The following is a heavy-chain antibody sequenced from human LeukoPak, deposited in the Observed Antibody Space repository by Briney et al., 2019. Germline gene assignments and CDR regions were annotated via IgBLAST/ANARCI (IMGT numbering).Heavy chain of an antibody. V-gene: IGHV2-5*02. D-gene: IGHD3-10*01. CDR1: GFSLSTSGVG. Sequence: ESGPTLVKPTQTLTLTCTFSGFSLSTSGVGVGWIRQPPGKALQWLALIYWDDEKYYSPSLKSRLSISRDTSRNQVVLTMTNMDPLDTGTYFCAHSYYFGSRSYYNVWFAPWGLGTLVTVSS. CDR3: AHSYYFGSRSYYNVWFAP. J-gene: IGHJ5*02. CDR2: IYWDDEK.